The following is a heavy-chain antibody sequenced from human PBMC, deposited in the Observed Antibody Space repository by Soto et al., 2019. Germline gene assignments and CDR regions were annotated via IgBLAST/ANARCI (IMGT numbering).Heavy chain of an antibody. CDR1: GDTFTSYY. J-gene: IGHJ5*02. CDR2: MNPNSGNT. Sequence: ASVKVSCKASGDTFTSYYINWVRQATGQGPEWMGWMNPNSGNTGYAQKFQGRVTMTRNTSISTAYMELSSLRSEDTAVYYCASAFPGIAAAGRGGWFDPWGQGTLVTVSS. D-gene: IGHD6-13*01. V-gene: IGHV1-8*01. CDR3: ASAFPGIAAAGRGGWFDP.